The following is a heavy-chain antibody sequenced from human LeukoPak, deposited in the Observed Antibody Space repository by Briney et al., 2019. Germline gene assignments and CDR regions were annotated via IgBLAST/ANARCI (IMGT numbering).Heavy chain of an antibody. Sequence: GGSLTLSCAASGFTFSSYSMNWVRQAPGKGLEWVSSISSSSSYIYYADSVKGRFTISRDNAKNSLYLQMNSLRAEDTAVYYCARETLVRGVFSYEYWGQGTLVTVSS. V-gene: IGHV3-21*01. CDR1: GFTFSSYS. CDR2: ISSSSSYI. D-gene: IGHD3-10*01. CDR3: ARETLVRGVFSYEY. J-gene: IGHJ4*02.